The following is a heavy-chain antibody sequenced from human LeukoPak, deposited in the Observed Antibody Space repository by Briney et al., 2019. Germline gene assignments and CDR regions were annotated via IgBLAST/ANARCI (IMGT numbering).Heavy chain of an antibody. D-gene: IGHD1-26*01. Sequence: GGSLRLSCAASGFTFSSYWMHWVRQAPGKGLVWVSRINSDGSSTSYADSVKGRFTISRDNAKNTLYLQMNSLRAEDTAVYYCARTGGGGGFDHWGQGTLVTVSS. J-gene: IGHJ4*02. V-gene: IGHV3-74*01. CDR1: GFTFSSYW. CDR2: INSDGSST. CDR3: ARTGGGGGFDH.